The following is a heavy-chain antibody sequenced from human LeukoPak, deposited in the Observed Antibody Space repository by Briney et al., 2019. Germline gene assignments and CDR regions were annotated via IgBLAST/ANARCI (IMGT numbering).Heavy chain of an antibody. CDR2: ISGSDGTT. Sequence: GGSPRLSCAASGFTLSSYVMSWVRQAPGKGLEWVSGISGSDGTTHYADSEKGRFTISRDNSKNTLYLQMNSLRAEDTAVYYCAKDESGTFRYFDYWGQGILVTVSS. CDR3: AKDESGTFRYFDY. V-gene: IGHV3-23*01. CDR1: GFTLSSYV. D-gene: IGHD1-26*01. J-gene: IGHJ4*02.